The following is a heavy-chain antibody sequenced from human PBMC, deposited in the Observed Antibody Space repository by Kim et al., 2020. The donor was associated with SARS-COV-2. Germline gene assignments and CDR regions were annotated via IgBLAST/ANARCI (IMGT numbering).Heavy chain of an antibody. V-gene: IGHV4-59*08. CDR1: GGSISSYY. D-gene: IGHD2-2*01. J-gene: IGHJ4*02. CDR3: ARLGYCSSTSCNDY. CDR2: IYYSGST. Sequence: SETLSLTCTVSGGSISSYYWSWIRQPPGKGLEWIGYIYYSGSTNYNPSLKSRVTISVDTSKNQFSLKLSSVTAADTAVYYCARLGYCSSTSCNDYWGQGTLVTVSS.